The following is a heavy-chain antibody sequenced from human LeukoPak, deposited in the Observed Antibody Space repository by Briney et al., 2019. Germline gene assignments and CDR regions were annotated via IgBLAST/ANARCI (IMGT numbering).Heavy chain of an antibody. CDR1: GFTFSSYS. Sequence: GRSLRLSCAASGFTFSSYSMHWVRQAPGKGLNWVAFISYDGVNKYADSVKGRFTISRDNSKNTLYLQMNSLRAEDTAVYYCAKDRLRVHYPYNDYWGQGTLVTVSS. J-gene: IGHJ4*02. CDR3: AKDRLRVHYPYNDY. V-gene: IGHV3-30*04. D-gene: IGHD5-24*01. CDR2: ISYDGVNK.